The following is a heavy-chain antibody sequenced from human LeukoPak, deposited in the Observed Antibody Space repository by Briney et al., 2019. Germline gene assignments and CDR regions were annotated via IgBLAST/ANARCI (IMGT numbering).Heavy chain of an antibody. V-gene: IGHV1-69*13. D-gene: IGHD4-23*01. CDR3: ARDKCDYGGNSRGCIPDY. Sequence: SVKVSCKASGDTFSSYAISWVRQAPGQGLEWMGGIIPIFGTANYAQKFQGRVTITADESTSTAYMELSSLRSEDTAAYYCARDKCDYGGNSRGCIPDYWGQGTLVTVSS. CDR2: IIPIFGTA. J-gene: IGHJ4*02. CDR1: GDTFSSYA.